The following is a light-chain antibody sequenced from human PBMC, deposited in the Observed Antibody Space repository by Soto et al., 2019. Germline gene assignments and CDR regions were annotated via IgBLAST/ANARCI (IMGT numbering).Light chain of an antibody. CDR1: QSVSTN. V-gene: IGKV3-15*01. J-gene: IGKJ1*01. CDR2: GAS. Sequence: EIVMTQSPATLSVSPGERATLSCRASQSVSTNLAWYQQKPGQAPRLLIYGASTRATGIPDRFSGSGSGTEFPLTINCLQSEDFAVYYCHHYNNWWAFGQGTKVEIK. CDR3: HHYNNWWA.